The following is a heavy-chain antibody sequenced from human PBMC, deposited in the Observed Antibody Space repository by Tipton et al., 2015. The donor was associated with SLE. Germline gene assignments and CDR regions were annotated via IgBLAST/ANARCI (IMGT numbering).Heavy chain of an antibody. V-gene: IGHV4-39*07. D-gene: IGHD4-17*01. J-gene: IGHJ6*02. CDR3: ARMERDGDYGLGV. CDR2: IYYTGTTT. Sequence: TLSLTCTVSGGSVSSSSKYWAWIRQPPGKGLEWIGSIYYTGTTTYYNSFLKSRVTMSVDTSKNQFSLRLKSVTAADTAVYYCARMERDGDYGLGVWGQGTTVIVSS. CDR1: GGSVSSSSKY.